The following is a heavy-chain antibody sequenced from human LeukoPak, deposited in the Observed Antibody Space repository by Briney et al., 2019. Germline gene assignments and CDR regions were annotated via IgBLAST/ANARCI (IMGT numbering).Heavy chain of an antibody. CDR2: INPNSGGT. J-gene: IGHJ4*02. V-gene: IGHV1-2*06. CDR3: ARDRGGYSYGFSDY. Sequence: ASVKVSCKASGYTFTGYYMHWVRQAPGQGLEWMGRINPNSGGTNYAQKFQGRVTMTRDMSISTAYMELSRLRSDDTAVYYCARDRGGYSYGFSDYWGQGTLVTVSS. CDR1: GYTFTGYY. D-gene: IGHD5-18*01.